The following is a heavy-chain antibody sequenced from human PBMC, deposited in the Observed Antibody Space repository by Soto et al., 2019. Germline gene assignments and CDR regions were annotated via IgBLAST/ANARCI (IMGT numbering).Heavy chain of an antibody. V-gene: IGHV3-74*01. CDR2: IKTDGSDT. CDR1: GFTFSNYW. J-gene: IGHJ4*02. Sequence: GGSLRLSCAASGFTFSNYWMHWIRQAPGKGLVWVSHIKTDGSDTDYADSVKGRFTISRDNAKNSLYLQMNSLRDEDTAVYYCARGILADHFEYWGQGTLVTVSS. CDR3: ARGILADHFEY.